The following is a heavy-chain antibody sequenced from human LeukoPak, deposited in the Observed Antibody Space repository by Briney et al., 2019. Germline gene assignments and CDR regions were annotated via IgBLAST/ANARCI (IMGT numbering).Heavy chain of an antibody. CDR1: GYTFTSYG. CDR3: ARDRLLMQLPSEDWFDP. CDR2: ISAYNGNT. D-gene: IGHD6-6*01. J-gene: IGHJ5*02. V-gene: IGHV1-18*01. Sequence: ASVKVSCKASGYTFTSYGISWVRQAPGQELEWMGWISAYNGNTSYAQKLQGRVTMTTDTSTSTAYMELRSLRSDDTAVYYCARDRLLMQLPSEDWFDPWGQGTLVTVSS.